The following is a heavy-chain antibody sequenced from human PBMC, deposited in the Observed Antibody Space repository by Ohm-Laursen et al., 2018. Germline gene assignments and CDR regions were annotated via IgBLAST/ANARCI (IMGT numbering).Heavy chain of an antibody. J-gene: IGHJ6*02. Sequence: ASVKVSCKVSGYTFTSYAISWVRQAPGQGLEWMGWIGVYNGNTNYAQKLQGRVTMTTDTSTSTAYMELRSLTSDDTAVYYCARDGQNRFGDLHYYYGMDVWGQGTTVTVSS. V-gene: IGHV1-18*01. CDR2: IGVYNGNT. CDR1: GYTFTSYA. D-gene: IGHD3-10*01. CDR3: ARDGQNRFGDLHYYYGMDV.